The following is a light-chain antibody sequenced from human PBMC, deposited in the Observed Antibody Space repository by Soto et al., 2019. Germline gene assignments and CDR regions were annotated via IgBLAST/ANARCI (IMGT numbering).Light chain of an antibody. CDR1: QDIKSA. CDR3: QQHNALPPT. V-gene: IGKV1-13*02. J-gene: IGKJ4*01. Sequence: AIQLTQSPSSLSASVGDRVTISCRASQDIKSALVWYQRKPGKPPKLLVYDASSLEGGVPSRFSGSGSGTDFTLTISSLQPEDLATYYCQQHNALPPTLGGGTKVDIK. CDR2: DAS.